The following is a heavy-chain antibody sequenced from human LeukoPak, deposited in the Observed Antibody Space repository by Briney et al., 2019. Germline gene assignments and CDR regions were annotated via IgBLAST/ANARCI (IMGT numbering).Heavy chain of an antibody. CDR2: ISYDGSNK. Sequence: PGGSLRLSCAASGFTFSSHGMHWVRQAPGKGLEWVAVISYDGSNKYYADSVKGRFTISRDNSKNTLYLQMNSLRAEDTAVYYCAKTPLGSSPFDYWGQGTLVTVSS. CDR3: AKTPLGSSPFDY. D-gene: IGHD1-26*01. J-gene: IGHJ4*02. V-gene: IGHV3-30*18. CDR1: GFTFSSHG.